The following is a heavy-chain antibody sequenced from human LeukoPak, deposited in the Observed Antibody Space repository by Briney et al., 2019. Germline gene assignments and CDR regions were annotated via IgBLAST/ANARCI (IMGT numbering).Heavy chain of an antibody. CDR2: ISGSGGST. CDR3: ATGDYVTWRLDRPDY. J-gene: IGHJ4*02. V-gene: IGHV3-23*01. CDR1: GFTFSSYA. D-gene: IGHD4-17*01. Sequence: GGSLRLSCAASGFTFSSYAMSWDRQAPGKGLEWVSAISGSGGSTYYADSVKGRFTISRDNSKDTLYLQMNSLRAEDTAVYYCATGDYVTWRLDRPDYWGQGTLVTVSS.